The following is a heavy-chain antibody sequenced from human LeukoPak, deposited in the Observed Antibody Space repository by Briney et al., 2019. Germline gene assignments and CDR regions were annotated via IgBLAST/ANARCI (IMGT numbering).Heavy chain of an antibody. CDR3: AKDIGDTHGHGLYN. J-gene: IGHJ4*02. V-gene: IGHV3-30*18. D-gene: IGHD2-8*01. Sequence: PGSPLRLSCAASGFIFRDHNMHWVRQAPDKGLEWVALISYDGINKYYTAAVEGRFTISRDTSKNTLYLQMNSLRAEDTALYYCAKDIGDTHGHGLYNWGQGTLVTVSS. CDR1: GFIFRDHN. CDR2: ISYDGINK.